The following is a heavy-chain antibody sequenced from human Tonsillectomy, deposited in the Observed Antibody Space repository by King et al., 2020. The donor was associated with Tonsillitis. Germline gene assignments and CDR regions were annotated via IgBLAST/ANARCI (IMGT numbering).Heavy chain of an antibody. D-gene: IGHD4-23*01. CDR3: LKHPHRARWGFDY. J-gene: IGHJ4*02. CDR2: IDPSDSYT. V-gene: IGHV5-10-1*03. Sequence: VQLVESGAEVKKPGESLRISCQGSEYSFASYWISWVRQVPGKGLEWMGRIDPSDSYTDYSPSFQGHVTISADKSIATAYLQWNSLKAADTAIYYCLKHPHRARWGFDYWGQGALVTVSP. CDR1: EYSFASYW.